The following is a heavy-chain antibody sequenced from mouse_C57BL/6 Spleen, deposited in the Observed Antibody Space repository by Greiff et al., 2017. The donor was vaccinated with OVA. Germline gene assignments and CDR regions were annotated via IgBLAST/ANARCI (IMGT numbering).Heavy chain of an antibody. Sequence: VQLKESVAELVRPGASVKLSCTASGFNIKNTYMHWVKQRPEQGLEWIGRIDPANGNTKYAPKFQGKATITADSSSNTAYLQLSSLTSEDTAIYYCARPVDSSYRNCFDYWGQGTTLTVSS. V-gene: IGHV14-3*01. CDR2: IDPANGNT. CDR3: ARPVDSSYRNCFDY. J-gene: IGHJ2*01. D-gene: IGHD1-1*01. CDR1: GFNIKNTY.